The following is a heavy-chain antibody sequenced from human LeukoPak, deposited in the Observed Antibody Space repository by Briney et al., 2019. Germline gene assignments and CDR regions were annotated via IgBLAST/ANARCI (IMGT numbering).Heavy chain of an antibody. Sequence: GGSLRLSCAASGFIFDDFGMSWVRQVPGKGLEWVSGINWNGGSTAYADSVKGRFTISRDNAKNSLYLQMNNLRAEDTALYYCARVVAVRPDHNWFDPWGQGILVTVSS. V-gene: IGHV3-20*04. CDR1: GFIFDDFG. CDR2: INWNGGST. CDR3: ARVVAVRPDHNWFDP. J-gene: IGHJ5*02. D-gene: IGHD2-2*01.